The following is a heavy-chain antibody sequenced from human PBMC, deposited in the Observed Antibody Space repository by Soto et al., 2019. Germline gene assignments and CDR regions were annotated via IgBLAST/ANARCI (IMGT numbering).Heavy chain of an antibody. CDR2: IFPIFGSA. CDR1: GYTFTSYG. CDR3: ASPDYDFWSGYSRPRDYYYYGMDV. D-gene: IGHD3-3*01. Sequence: SVKVSCKASGYTFTSYGISWVRQAPGQGLEWMGGIFPIFGSANYAQKFQCRVTITADESTSTAYMELSSLRSEDTAVYYCASPDYDFWSGYSRPRDYYYYGMDVWGQGTTVTVSS. V-gene: IGHV1-69*13. J-gene: IGHJ6*02.